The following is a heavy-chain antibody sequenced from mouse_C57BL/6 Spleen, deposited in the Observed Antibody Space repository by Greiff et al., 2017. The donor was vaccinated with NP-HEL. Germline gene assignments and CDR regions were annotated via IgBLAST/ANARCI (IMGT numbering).Heavy chain of an antibody. V-gene: IGHV1-55*01. J-gene: IGHJ1*03. CDR1: GYTFTSYW. CDR2: IYPGSGST. Sequence: QVQLQQPGAELVKPGASVKMSCKASGYTFTSYWITWVKQRPGQGLEWIGDIYPGSGSTNYNEKFKSKATLTVDTSSSTAYMQLSSLTSEDSAVYYCARNYGSSLYWYFDVWGTGTTVTVSS. D-gene: IGHD1-1*01. CDR3: ARNYGSSLYWYFDV.